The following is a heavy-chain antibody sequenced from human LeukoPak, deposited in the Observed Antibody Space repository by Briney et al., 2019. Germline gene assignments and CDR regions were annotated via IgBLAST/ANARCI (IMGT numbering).Heavy chain of an antibody. Sequence: TGGSLRLSCAASGFTFSAYSMNWVRQAPGKGLDWVSYISSRSFTIYYADSVKGRFTISRDNAKNSLYLEMNSLRDEDTAVYYCARSVIAVAGYDAFDIWGQGTVVTVPS. V-gene: IGHV3-48*02. J-gene: IGHJ3*02. CDR1: GFTFSAYS. CDR3: ARSVIAVAGYDAFDI. D-gene: IGHD6-19*01. CDR2: ISSRSFTI.